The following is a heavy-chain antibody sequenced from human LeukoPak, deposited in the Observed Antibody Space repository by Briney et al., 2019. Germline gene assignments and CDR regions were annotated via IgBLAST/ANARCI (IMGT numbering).Heavy chain of an antibody. CDR2: IYPGDSDT. D-gene: IGHD6-13*01. V-gene: IGHV5-51*01. J-gene: IGHJ4*02. CDR3: ASTDSSSSNRRFDY. CDR1: GYIFTSYW. Sequence: GESLKISCKGSGYIFTSYWIGWVRQMPGKGLEWMGIIYPGDSDTRYSPSFQGQVTISADKSISTAYLPWSSLKASDTAMCYCASTDSSSSNRRFDYWGQGTLVTVSS.